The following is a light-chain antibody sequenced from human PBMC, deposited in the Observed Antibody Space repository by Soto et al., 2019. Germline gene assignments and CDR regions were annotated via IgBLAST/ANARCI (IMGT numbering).Light chain of an antibody. Sequence: LTQPHSVSESPGKTLSISCTRSSGSIANNYVQWYQQHPGKAPKLMIYEVSNRPSGVSNRFSGSKSGNTASLTISGLQAEDEADYYCSSRQVFGTGTKVTVL. V-gene: IGLV2-14*01. CDR2: EVS. J-gene: IGLJ1*01. CDR3: SSRQV. CDR1: SGSIANNY.